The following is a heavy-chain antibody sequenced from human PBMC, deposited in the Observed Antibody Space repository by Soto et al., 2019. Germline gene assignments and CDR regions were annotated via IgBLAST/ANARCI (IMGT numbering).Heavy chain of an antibody. V-gene: IGHV1-18*01. CDR2: ISTHDGNT. Sequence: HVQLEQSAGEVRKPGASVKVSCRASGYSFIGYGMTWLRQAPGQGPEWMGWISTHDGNTNPAQKFQGRVTMTADKATNTAYMELRSLTSDDTAVYYCARDFYGSGRRWFDPWGQGTLVTVSS. CDR3: ARDFYGSGRRWFDP. CDR1: GYSFIGYG. D-gene: IGHD3-10*01. J-gene: IGHJ5*02.